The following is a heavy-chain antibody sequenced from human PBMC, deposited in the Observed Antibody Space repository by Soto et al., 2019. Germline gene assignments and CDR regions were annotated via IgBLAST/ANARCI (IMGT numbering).Heavy chain of an antibody. CDR2: IYYSGST. CDR3: ARLFYGATSYYFDY. Sequence: SETLSLTCTVSGGSISSSSYYWGWIRQPPGKGLEWIGSIYYSGSTYYNPSLKSRVTISVDTSKNQFSLKLSSVTAADTAVYYCARLFYGATSYYFDYWGQGTLVTVSS. J-gene: IGHJ4*02. D-gene: IGHD5-12*01. V-gene: IGHV4-39*01. CDR1: GGSISSSSYY.